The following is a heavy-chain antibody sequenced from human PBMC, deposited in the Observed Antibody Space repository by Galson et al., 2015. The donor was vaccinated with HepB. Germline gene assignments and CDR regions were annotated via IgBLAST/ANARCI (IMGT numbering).Heavy chain of an antibody. J-gene: IGHJ4*02. CDR3: ARAPGISFGELLQPLTF. CDR1: GYTFLTYG. CDR2: INPYNGNT. Sequence: SVKVSCKASGYTFLTYGISWVRQAPGRGLEWMGWINPYNGNTNYAQKLQGRVTMTTDTITNTVYMQMGSLRSDDTAIYYCARAPGISFGELLQPLTFWGLGTLVTVSS. V-gene: IGHV1-18*01. D-gene: IGHD3-10*01.